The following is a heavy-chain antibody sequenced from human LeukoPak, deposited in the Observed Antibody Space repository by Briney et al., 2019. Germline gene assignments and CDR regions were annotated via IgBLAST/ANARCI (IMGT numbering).Heavy chain of an antibody. V-gene: IGHV1-18*01. CDR3: ASEKKLGMNY. Sequence: ASVKVSCKASGYTFTSYGISWVRQAPGQGLEWMGWISAYNGNTNYAQKFQGRVTMTRDTSTSTVYMELSSLRSEDTAVYYCASEKKLGMNYWGQGTLVTVSS. CDR2: ISAYNGNT. J-gene: IGHJ4*02. D-gene: IGHD7-27*01. CDR1: GYTFTSYG.